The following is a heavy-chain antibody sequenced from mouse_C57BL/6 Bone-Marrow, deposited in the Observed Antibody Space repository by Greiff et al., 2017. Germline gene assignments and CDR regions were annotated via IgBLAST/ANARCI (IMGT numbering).Heavy chain of an antibody. CDR1: GYTFTTYP. CDR2: FHPYNDDT. J-gene: IGHJ2*01. V-gene: IGHV1-47*01. Sequence: VKLMESGAELVKPGASVKMSCKASGYTFTTYPIEWMKQNHGKSLEWIGNFHPYNDDTKYNEKFKGKATLTVEKSSSTVYLELSRLTSDDSAVYYCARGGNYGGYYFDCWGQGTTLTVSS. D-gene: IGHD2-1*01. CDR3: ARGGNYGGYYFDC.